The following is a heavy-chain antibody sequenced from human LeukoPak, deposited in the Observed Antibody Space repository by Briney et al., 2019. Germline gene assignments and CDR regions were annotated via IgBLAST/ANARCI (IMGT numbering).Heavy chain of an antibody. J-gene: IGHJ4*02. CDR3: ARDAEGLDY. CDR1: GFTFRSYW. V-gene: IGHV3-7*01. CDR2: INLDGSEK. Sequence: PGGSLRLSCAASGFTFRSYWMSWVRQAPGKGLEWVANINLDGSEKYYVDSVKGRYTISRDNAKNSLYLQMRSLRAEDTAVYFCARDAEGLDYWGQGTLVTVSS.